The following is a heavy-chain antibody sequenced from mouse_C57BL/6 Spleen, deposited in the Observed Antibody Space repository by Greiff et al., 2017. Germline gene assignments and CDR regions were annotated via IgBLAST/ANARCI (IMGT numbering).Heavy chain of an antibody. CDR2: ISSGGDYT. CDR3: TREDAYCAMDY. Sequence: EVQRVESGAGLVKPGGSLKLSCAASGFTFSSYAMSWVRQTPEKRLEWVAYISSGGDYTYYADTVKGRFTITRDNARNTLYLQMSSLKSEDTAMYYCTREDAYCAMDYWGQGTSVTVSS. J-gene: IGHJ4*01. V-gene: IGHV5-9-1*02. CDR1: GFTFSSYA.